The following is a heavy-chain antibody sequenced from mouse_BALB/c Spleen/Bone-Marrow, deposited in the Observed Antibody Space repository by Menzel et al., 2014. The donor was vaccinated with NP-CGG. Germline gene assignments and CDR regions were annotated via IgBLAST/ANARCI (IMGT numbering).Heavy chain of an antibody. CDR2: IYSGGLYS. J-gene: IGHJ2*01. CDR1: GYTFSNYW. V-gene: IGHV1-63*02. Sequence: QVQLQQSGAEPVRPGTSVKISCKASGYTFSNYWLGWLKQRPGHGLEWIGDIYSGGLYSNCNDKFKGKATLTADTSSSSAYMQLSSLTSEDSAVYFYATWGPYFFAYWGQGTTLTVSS. CDR3: ATWGPYFFAY.